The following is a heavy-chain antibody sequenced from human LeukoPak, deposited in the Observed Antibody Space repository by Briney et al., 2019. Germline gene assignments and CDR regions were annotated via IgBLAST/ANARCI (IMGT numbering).Heavy chain of an antibody. CDR2: IDYSGST. CDR1: GGSISNYY. Sequence: SETLSLTCTVSGGSISNYYWSWIRQPPGKGLEWIGYIDYSGSTNYNPSLKSRVTISIETSRIQFSLKLTSVTPADTAVYYCARGQDLEGYSQARLDSWGQGVLSPSPQ. V-gene: IGHV4-59*01. D-gene: IGHD5-18*01. CDR3: ARGQDLEGYSQARLDS. J-gene: IGHJ5*01.